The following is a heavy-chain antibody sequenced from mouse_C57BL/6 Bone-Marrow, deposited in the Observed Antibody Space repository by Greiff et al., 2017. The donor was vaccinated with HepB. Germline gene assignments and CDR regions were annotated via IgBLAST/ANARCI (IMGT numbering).Heavy chain of an antibody. CDR2: ISNGGGST. V-gene: IGHV5-12*01. CDR3: ARRYYGNGGWFAY. D-gene: IGHD2-1*01. CDR1: GFTFSDYY. Sequence: EVKVVESGGGLVQPGGSLKLSCAASGFTFSDYYMYWVRQTPEKRLEWVAYISNGGGSTYYPDTVKGRFTISRDNAKNTLYLKMSRLKSEDTAMYYCARRYYGNGGWFAYWGQGTLVTVSA. J-gene: IGHJ3*01.